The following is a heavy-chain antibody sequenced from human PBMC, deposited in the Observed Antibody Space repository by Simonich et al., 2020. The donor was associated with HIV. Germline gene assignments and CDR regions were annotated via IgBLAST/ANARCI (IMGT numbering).Heavy chain of an antibody. V-gene: IGHV4-34*01. CDR3: ARSPYYYDISGDLDY. CDR2: INYRGNT. Sequence: QVQLQPWGAGLLQPSEPLSLTCVDYGGSLTGHSWSWIRQPPGEGLEWRGEINYRGNTNSNPSLKSRVAISVDTSKNQCSLNLGSVTAADTAVYYCARSPYYYDISGDLDYWGQGTLVTVSS. J-gene: IGHJ4*02. CDR1: GGSLTGHS. D-gene: IGHD3-22*01.